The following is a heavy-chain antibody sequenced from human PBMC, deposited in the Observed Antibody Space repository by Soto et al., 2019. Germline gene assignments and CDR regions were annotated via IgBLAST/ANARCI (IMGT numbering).Heavy chain of an antibody. CDR2: IIPILGIA. V-gene: IGHV1-69*04. CDR1: GGTFSSYT. J-gene: IGHJ3*02. Sequence: QVQLVHSGAEVKKPGSSVKVSCKASGGTFSSYTISWVRQAPGQGLEWMGRIIPILGIANYAQKFHGRVTITADKSTSTAYMELSSLRSEDTAVYYCARDRVRSGPPRQDAFDIWGQGTMVTVSS. CDR3: ARDRVRSGPPRQDAFDI.